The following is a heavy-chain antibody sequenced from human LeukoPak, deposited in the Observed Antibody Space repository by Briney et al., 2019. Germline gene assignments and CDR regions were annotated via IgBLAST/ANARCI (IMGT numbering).Heavy chain of an antibody. CDR2: ISAYNGNT. CDR1: GYTFTSYG. J-gene: IGHJ3*02. D-gene: IGHD6-19*01. V-gene: IGHV1-18*01. CDR3: ARDRKWLVPNDAFDI. Sequence: ASVKVSCKASGYTFTSYGISWVRQAPGQGLEWMGWISAYNGNTNYAQKLQGRVTMTTDTSTSTAYTELRSLRSDDTAVYYCARDRKWLVPNDAFDIWGQGTMVTVSS.